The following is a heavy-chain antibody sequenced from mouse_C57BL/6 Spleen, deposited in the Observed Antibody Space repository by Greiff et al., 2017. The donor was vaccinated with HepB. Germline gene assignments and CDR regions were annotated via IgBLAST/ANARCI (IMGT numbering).Heavy chain of an antibody. CDR2: INPNNGGT. D-gene: IGHD3-2*02. Sequence: VQLQQSGPELVKPGASVKMSCKASGYTFTDYNMHWVKQSHGKRLEWIGYINPNNGGTSYNQKFKGKATLTVNKSSTTAYMELRSLTSEDSAIYYCATAHASSYWGQGTTLTVSS. CDR3: ATAHASSY. J-gene: IGHJ2*01. V-gene: IGHV1-22*01. CDR1: GYTFTDYN.